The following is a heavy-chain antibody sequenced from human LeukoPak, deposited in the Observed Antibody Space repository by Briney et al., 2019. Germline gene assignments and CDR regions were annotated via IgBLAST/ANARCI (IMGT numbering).Heavy chain of an antibody. J-gene: IGHJ1*01. V-gene: IGHV3-74*01. Sequence: GGSLRLSCAASGFTFSSYVMSWVRQAPGKGLVWVSRINSDGSSTNYADSVKGRFTISRDNAKNSLYLQMNSLRAEDTAVYYCARPTGTSSLSSSFLHWGQGTLVTVSS. CDR2: INSDGSST. D-gene: IGHD1-7*01. CDR1: GFTFSSYV. CDR3: ARPTGTSSLSSSFLH.